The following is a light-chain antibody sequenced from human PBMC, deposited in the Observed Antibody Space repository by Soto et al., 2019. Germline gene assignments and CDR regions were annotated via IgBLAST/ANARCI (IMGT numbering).Light chain of an antibody. Sequence: EIVMTQSPGTLSVSPGERATLSCRASQSVGSYLAWYQQKPGQAPRLLIYDASNRATGIPARFSGSGSGTDFTLTISSLEPEDFAVYYCQQRSNWLFTFGQGTRLEIK. CDR1: QSVGSY. CDR3: QQRSNWLFT. CDR2: DAS. V-gene: IGKV3-11*01. J-gene: IGKJ5*01.